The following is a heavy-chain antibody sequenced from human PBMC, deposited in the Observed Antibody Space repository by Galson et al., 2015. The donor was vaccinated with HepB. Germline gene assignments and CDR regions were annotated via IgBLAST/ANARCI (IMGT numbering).Heavy chain of an antibody. CDR2: INGGKGDT. D-gene: IGHD6-19*01. V-gene: IGHV1-3*01. CDR1: GYTFTKYA. J-gene: IGHJ4*02. CDR3: ARDNSGIAVAGTSFDY. Sequence: SVKVSCKASGYTFTKYAMHWVRQAPGQGLEWMGWINGGKGDTKYSQKFQDRVTIFRITSASTAYMELSSLTSEDTAVYYCARDNSGIAVAGTSFDYWGQGTLVTVSS.